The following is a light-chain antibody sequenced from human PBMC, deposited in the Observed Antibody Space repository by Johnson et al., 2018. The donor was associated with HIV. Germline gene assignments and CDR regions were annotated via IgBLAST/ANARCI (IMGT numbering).Light chain of an antibody. CDR1: SSNIGNNY. Sequence: QSVLTQPPSVSAAPGQKVTISCSGSSSNIGNNYVSWYQQLPGTAPKLLIYDNNKRPSGIPDRFSGFHSGTSATLVFTGLPTGDEADYYCGTWDNSLSVYVFGTGTKVTVL. V-gene: IGLV1-51*01. CDR3: GTWDNSLSVYV. CDR2: DNN. J-gene: IGLJ1*01.